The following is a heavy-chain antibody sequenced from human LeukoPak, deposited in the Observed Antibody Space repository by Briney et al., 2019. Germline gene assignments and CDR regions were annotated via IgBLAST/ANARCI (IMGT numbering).Heavy chain of an antibody. CDR1: GGSVSSGSYY. CDR2: IYYSGST. J-gene: IGHJ4*02. CDR3: ARMYYYGSGSYWYYFDY. Sequence: PSETLSLTCTVSGGSVSSGSYYWSWIQQPPGKGLEWIGYIYYSGSTNYNPSLKSRVTISVDTSKNQFSLKLSSVTAADTAVYYCARMYYYGSGSYWYYFDYWGQGTLVTVSS. V-gene: IGHV4-61*01. D-gene: IGHD3-10*01.